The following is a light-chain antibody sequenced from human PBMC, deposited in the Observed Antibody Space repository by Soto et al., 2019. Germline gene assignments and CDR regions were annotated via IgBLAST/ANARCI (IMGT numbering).Light chain of an antibody. CDR3: QVRSNWPTWT. V-gene: IGKV3-11*01. CDR2: DAS. J-gene: IGKJ1*01. CDR1: QSVSNF. Sequence: EIVLTQSPATLSLSPGDRATLSCRASQSVSNFLAWYQQKPGQAPRLLIYDASNRATGIPARFSGGGSGTAFTLTISSLEPEDFAVYYCQVRSNWPTWTFGQGTKVEI.